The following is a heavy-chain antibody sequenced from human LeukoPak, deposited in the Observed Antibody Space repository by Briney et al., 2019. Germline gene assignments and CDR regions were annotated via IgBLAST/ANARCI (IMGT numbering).Heavy chain of an antibody. D-gene: IGHD3-10*02. J-gene: IGHJ6*04. CDR1: GFTFSSYW. CDR2: IKQDGSEK. CDR3: AELGITMIGGV. V-gene: IGHV3-7*01. Sequence: GGSLRLSCAASGFTFSSYWMTWVRQAPGKGLEWVANIKQDGSEKYYVDSVKGRFTISRDNSKNTLYLQMNSLRAEDTAVYYCAELGITMIGGVWGKGTTVTISS.